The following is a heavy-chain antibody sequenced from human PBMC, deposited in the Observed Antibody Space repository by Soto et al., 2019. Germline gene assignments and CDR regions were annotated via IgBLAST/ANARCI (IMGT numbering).Heavy chain of an antibody. CDR1: GYTFTRYD. Sequence: ASVKVSCKASGYTFTRYDINWVGQATGQGLEWRGWMNPNSGNTGYAQKFQGRVTMTRNTSISTAYMELSSLRSEDTAVYYCARAWAAGYYNYYYYGMDVWGQGTTVTVSS. D-gene: IGHD3-9*01. CDR3: ARAWAAGYYNYYYYGMDV. CDR2: MNPNSGNT. J-gene: IGHJ6*02. V-gene: IGHV1-8*01.